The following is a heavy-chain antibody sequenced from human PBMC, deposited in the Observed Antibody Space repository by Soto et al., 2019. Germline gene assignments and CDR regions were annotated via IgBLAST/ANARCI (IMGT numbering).Heavy chain of an antibody. CDR1: GGSISRGDYY. V-gene: IGHV4-30-4*01. J-gene: IGHJ4*02. CDR3: ARLAGGYNGFFDY. CDR2: IYYSGST. D-gene: IGHD1-26*01. Sequence: TLSLTCAVSGGSISRGDYYWSWIRQSPGKGLEWIGYIYYSGSTYYNPSLKSPLTISVDTSKNQLSLKLSSVTAADTAVYYCARLAGGYNGFFDYWGQGALVTVSS.